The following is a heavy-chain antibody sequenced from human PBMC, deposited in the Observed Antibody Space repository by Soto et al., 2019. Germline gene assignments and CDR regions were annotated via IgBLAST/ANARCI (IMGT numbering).Heavy chain of an antibody. Sequence: PSETLSLTCTVSGVSITPYFWSWIRQPAGEAPEWLGHIYASGRTTYNPSLKSRVTMFVSQTQVSLRLTSVIAADTAVYYCARHFDVDPSLDHYYFDLWGRGALVTVSS. V-gene: IGHV4-4*07. CDR1: GVSITPYF. J-gene: IGHJ2*01. CDR2: IYASGRT. CDR3: ARHFDVDPSLDHYYFDL. D-gene: IGHD3-9*01.